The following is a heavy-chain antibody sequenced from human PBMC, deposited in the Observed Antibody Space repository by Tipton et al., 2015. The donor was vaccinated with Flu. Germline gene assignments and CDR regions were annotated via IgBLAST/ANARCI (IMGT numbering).Heavy chain of an antibody. CDR3: ARVPLVLDYYGSGTYFEF. CDR1: GGSIGSPYC. J-gene: IGHJ4*02. D-gene: IGHD3-10*01. CDR2: VHQTGST. V-gene: IGHV4-38-2*02. Sequence: TLSLTCSVSGGSIGSPYCWGWVRQPPGKGLEWIGNVHQTGSTYYNPSLRSRVTITVDRPKNHFSLKLTSVSAADTAVYFCARVPLVLDYYGSGTYFEFWGQGTLVTVSS.